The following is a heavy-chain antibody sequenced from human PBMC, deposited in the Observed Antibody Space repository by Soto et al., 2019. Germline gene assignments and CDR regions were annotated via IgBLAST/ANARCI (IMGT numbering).Heavy chain of an antibody. CDR3: ARPLELLPTPPADY. V-gene: IGHV1-18*01. Sequence: ASVKVSCKASGYTFTSYGISWVRQAPGQGLEWMGWISAYNGNTNYAQKLQGRVTMTTDTSTSTAYMELRSLRSDDTAVYYCARPLELLPTPPADYWGKGTRVTVPS. D-gene: IGHD3-22*01. CDR2: ISAYNGNT. CDR1: GYTFTSYG. J-gene: IGHJ4*02.